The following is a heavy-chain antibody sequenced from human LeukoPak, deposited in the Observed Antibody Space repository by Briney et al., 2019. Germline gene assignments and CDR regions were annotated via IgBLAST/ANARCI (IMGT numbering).Heavy chain of an antibody. CDR3: AKSLLIVATIIVDY. CDR1: GFTFSSYA. J-gene: IGHJ4*02. V-gene: IGHV3-23*01. CDR2: ISGSGGST. Sequence: GGSLRLSCAASGFTFSSYAMSWVRQAPGKGLEWVSAISGSGGSTYYADSVKGRFTISRGNSKDTLYLQMNSLRAEDTAVYYCAKSLLIVATIIVDYWGQGTLVTVSS. D-gene: IGHD5-12*01.